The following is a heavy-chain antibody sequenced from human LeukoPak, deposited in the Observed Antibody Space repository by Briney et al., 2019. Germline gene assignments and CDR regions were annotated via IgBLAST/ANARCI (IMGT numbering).Heavy chain of an antibody. Sequence: GGSLRLSCVASGFTFSNYAMSWVRQAPGKGLEWVSAISGSGGRTLYADSVKGRCTISRDNSKNTLSLLMNSLRAEDTAIYYCAKVQGDDFWSGYYESAWGQGTLVTVSS. CDR2: ISGSGGRT. V-gene: IGHV3-23*01. J-gene: IGHJ4*02. D-gene: IGHD3-3*01. CDR3: AKVQGDDFWSGYYESA. CDR1: GFTFSNYA.